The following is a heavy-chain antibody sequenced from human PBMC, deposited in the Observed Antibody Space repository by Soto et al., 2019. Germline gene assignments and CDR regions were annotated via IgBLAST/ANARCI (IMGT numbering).Heavy chain of an antibody. V-gene: IGHV4-31*03. J-gene: IGHJ6*02. CDR3: ARRGGSSSGYYYYAMDV. Sequence: QVQLQESGPGLVKPSQTLSLTCSDSSDSMNSGGYYWSWIRQHPGKGLEWIGYIYSNGDTYYNPSLKSRVTISVDTSKNQFSLNLTSVTAADTAVYYCARRGGSSSGYYYYAMDVWGQGTTVTVSS. CDR2: IYSNGDT. D-gene: IGHD6-6*01. CDR1: SDSMNSGGYY.